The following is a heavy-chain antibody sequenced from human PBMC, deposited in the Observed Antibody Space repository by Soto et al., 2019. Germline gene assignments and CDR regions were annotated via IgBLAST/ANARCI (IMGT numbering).Heavy chain of an antibody. J-gene: IGHJ5*02. CDR2: ISAYNGNT. Sequence: QVQLVQPGAEVKKPGASVKVSCKASGYTFTSYYISWVRQAPGQGLEWMGWISAYNGNTNYQQKLQGRVTMTTDTSTGTADMGLRSLGSDATAVYYCARDSPAIASWGQGTLVTVSS. CDR3: ARDSPAIAS. CDR1: GYTFTSYY. V-gene: IGHV1-18*01. D-gene: IGHD3-3*02.